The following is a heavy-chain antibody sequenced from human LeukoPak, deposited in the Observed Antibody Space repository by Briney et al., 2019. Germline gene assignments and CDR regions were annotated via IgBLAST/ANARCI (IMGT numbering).Heavy chain of an antibody. CDR2: IYYRGST. CDR1: GGSISSGDYY. CDR3: AKYYDSSGYFY. J-gene: IGHJ4*02. V-gene: IGHV4-30-4*01. Sequence: SETLSLTCTVSGGSISSGDYYWSWIRQPPGKGLEWIGYIYYRGSTYYNPSLKSRVTISVDTSKNQFSLKLSSVTAADTAVYYCAKYYDSSGYFYWGQGTLVTVSS. D-gene: IGHD3-22*01.